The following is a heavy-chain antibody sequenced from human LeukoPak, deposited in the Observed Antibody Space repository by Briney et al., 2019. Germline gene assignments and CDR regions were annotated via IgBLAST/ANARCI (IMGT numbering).Heavy chain of an antibody. CDR3: ARSSGYWYFDL. CDR1: GGSISSSSYY. D-gene: IGHD2-15*01. Sequence: SETLSLTCTVSGGSISSSSYYWGWIRQPAGKGLEWIGRIYTSGSTNYNPSLKSRVTISVDTSKNQFSLKLSSVTAADTAVYYCARSSGYWYFDLWGRGTLVTVSS. V-gene: IGHV4-61*02. J-gene: IGHJ2*01. CDR2: IYTSGST.